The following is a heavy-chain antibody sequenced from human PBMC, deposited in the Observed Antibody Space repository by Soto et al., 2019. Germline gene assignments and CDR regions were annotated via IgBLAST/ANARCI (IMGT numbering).Heavy chain of an antibody. CDR2: IIPIFGTA. J-gene: IGHJ5*02. CDR1: GGTFSSYA. D-gene: IGHD3-22*01. V-gene: IGHV1-69*06. Sequence: ASVKVSCKASGGTFSSYAISWVRQAPGQGLEWMGGIIPIFGTANYAQKFQGRVTITADKSTSTAYMELSSLRSEDTAVYYCARASGTYCYDSGAWFDPWGQGTLVTISS. CDR3: ARASGTYCYDSGAWFDP.